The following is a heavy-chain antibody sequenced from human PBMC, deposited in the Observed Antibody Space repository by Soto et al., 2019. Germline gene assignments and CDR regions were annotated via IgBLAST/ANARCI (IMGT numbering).Heavy chain of an antibody. Sequence: GGSLRLSCAASGFTFSSYAMSWVRQAPGKGLEWVSAISGSGGSTYYADSVKGRFTISRDNSKNTLYLQMNSLRAEDTAVYYCAKAGFLEWLSDTYYFDYWGQGTLVTVSS. D-gene: IGHD3-3*01. CDR2: ISGSGGST. CDR1: GFTFSSYA. CDR3: AKAGFLEWLSDTYYFDY. V-gene: IGHV3-23*01. J-gene: IGHJ4*02.